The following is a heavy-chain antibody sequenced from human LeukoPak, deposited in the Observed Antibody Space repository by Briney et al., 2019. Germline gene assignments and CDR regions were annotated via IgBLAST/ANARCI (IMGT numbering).Heavy chain of an antibody. Sequence: ASLKVSCKTSGYTFTSYYIHWVRQAPGQGLEWMGIINPTAGSTTYAQKFQGRVTMTRDTSTSTVYMELSGLTSEDTAVYYCARDRIAADYWGQGTLVTVSS. D-gene: IGHD6-13*01. CDR1: GYTFTSYY. CDR2: INPTAGST. CDR3: ARDRIAADY. J-gene: IGHJ4*02. V-gene: IGHV1-46*01.